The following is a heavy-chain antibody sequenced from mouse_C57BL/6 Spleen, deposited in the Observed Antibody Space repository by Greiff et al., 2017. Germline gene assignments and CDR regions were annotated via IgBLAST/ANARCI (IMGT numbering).Heavy chain of an antibody. V-gene: IGHV5-17*01. CDR2: ISSGRGTI. Sequence: EVKLVESGGGLVKPGGSLKLSCAASGFTFSAYGMHWVRQAPGKGLEWVAYISSGRGTIYYADTLKGRFTMSRENAKNTLFQQRTRLRAEDTAKYYGETCGNRGDYWGQGTTLTVSS. J-gene: IGHJ2*01. D-gene: IGHD2-1*01. CDR1: GFTFSAYG. CDR3: ETCGNRGDY.